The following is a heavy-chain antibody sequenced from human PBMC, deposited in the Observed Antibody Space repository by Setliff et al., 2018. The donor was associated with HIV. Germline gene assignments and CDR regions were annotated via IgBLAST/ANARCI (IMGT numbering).Heavy chain of an antibody. D-gene: IGHD2-2*02. Sequence: SETLSLTCTVSGGSISSGGYFWSWIRQLPGKGLEWIGYIYYSGSTFYNPSLKSRVTMSVDQSKKQFSLKLDSVTAADTAFYYCASSYCSSTSCYIGGAPGYYFDHWGQGTLVTVSS. CDR1: GGSISSGGYF. J-gene: IGHJ4*02. CDR2: IYYSGST. CDR3: ASSYCSSTSCYIGGAPGYYFDH. V-gene: IGHV4-31*03.